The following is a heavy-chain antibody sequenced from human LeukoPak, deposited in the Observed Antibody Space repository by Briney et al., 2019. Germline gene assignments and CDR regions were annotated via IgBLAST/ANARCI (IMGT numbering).Heavy chain of an antibody. J-gene: IGHJ5*02. V-gene: IGHV4-39*07. CDR2: IYDSGST. CDR1: GGSIRSSYYY. CDR3: ARVTEVFDP. Sequence: PSETLSLTCTVSGGSIRSSYYYWGWIRQPPGKGLEWIGSIYDSGSTYYNPSLKSRVTISVDTSKNQFSLKLSSVTAADTAVYYCARVTEVFDPWGQGTLVTVSS. D-gene: IGHD1-14*01.